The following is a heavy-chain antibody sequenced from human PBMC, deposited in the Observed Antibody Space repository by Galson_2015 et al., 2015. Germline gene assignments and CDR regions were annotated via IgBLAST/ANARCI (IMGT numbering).Heavy chain of an antibody. CDR1: GYSFTSYW. V-gene: IGHV5-51*01. CDR3: ARRSGDCGGDCYSDWFDP. Sequence: QSGAEVKKPGESLKISCKGSGYSFTSYWIGWVRQMPGKGLEWMGIIYPGDSDTRYSPSFQGQVTISADKSISTAYLQWSSLKASDTATYYCARRSGDCGGDCYSDWFDPWGQGTLVTVSS. J-gene: IGHJ5*02. CDR2: IYPGDSDT. D-gene: IGHD2-21*02.